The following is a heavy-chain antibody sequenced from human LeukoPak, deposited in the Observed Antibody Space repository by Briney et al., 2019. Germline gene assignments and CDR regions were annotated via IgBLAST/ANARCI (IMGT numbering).Heavy chain of an antibody. Sequence: GGSLRLSCAASGFTFSSYAMSWVRQAPGKGLKWVSSISDSDNSMYYANSVKGRFTISRDNTKNSLYLQMNSLRAEDTAVYYCAREAEEAFDIWGQGTMVTVSS. D-gene: IGHD1-14*01. CDR3: AREAEEAFDI. CDR1: GFTFSSYA. CDR2: ISDSDNSM. V-gene: IGHV3-21*01. J-gene: IGHJ3*02.